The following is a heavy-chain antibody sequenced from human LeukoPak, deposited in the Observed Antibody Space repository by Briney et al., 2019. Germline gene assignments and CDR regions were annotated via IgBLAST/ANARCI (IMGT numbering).Heavy chain of an antibody. D-gene: IGHD3-22*01. Sequence: GGSLRLSCAASGFTFSSYEMNWVRQAPEKGLEWVSYISSSGSTIYYADSVKGRFTISRDNAKNSLYLQMNSLRAEDTAVYYCAKDHYYDSSGYEGSRVYWGQGTLVTVSS. V-gene: IGHV3-48*03. J-gene: IGHJ4*02. CDR3: AKDHYYDSSGYEGSRVY. CDR1: GFTFSSYE. CDR2: ISSSGSTI.